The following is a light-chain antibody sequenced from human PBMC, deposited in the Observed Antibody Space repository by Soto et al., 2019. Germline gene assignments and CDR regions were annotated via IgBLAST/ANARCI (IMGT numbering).Light chain of an antibody. CDR3: LQHDSYPRT. CDR2: GAS. V-gene: IGKV1-17*01. J-gene: IGKJ1*01. CDR1: QGIRNN. Sequence: DIQMTQSPSSLFASVGDRVTITCRASQGIRNNLGWYQQRPGEAPKRLIYGASSLQRGVPSRLSGSGSGTEFTLTISSLRPEDSATYYCLQHDSYPRTFGQGTKLEIK.